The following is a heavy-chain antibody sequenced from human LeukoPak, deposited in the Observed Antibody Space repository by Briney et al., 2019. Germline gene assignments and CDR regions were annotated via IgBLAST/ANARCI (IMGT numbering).Heavy chain of an antibody. J-gene: IGHJ4*02. CDR2: ISASGGST. Sequence: GGSLRLSCAASGFTLSSYAMSWVRQAPGKGLEWVSSISASGGSTNYADSVKGRFTISRDNAKNSLYLQMNSLRAEDTAVYYCALTMVRGAIDFDYWGQGTLVTVSS. V-gene: IGHV3-23*01. CDR3: ALTMVRGAIDFDY. D-gene: IGHD3-10*01. CDR1: GFTLSSYA.